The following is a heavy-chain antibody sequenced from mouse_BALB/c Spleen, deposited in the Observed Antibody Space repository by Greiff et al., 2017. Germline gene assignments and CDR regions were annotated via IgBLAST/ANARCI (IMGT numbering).Heavy chain of an antibody. Sequence: VQLQQSGPELVKPGASVKVSCKASGYAFTSYNMYWVKQSHGKSLEWIGYIDPYNGGTSYNLKFKGKATLTVDKSSSTAYMHLNSLTSEDSAVYYCARGDYDGGPWFAYWGQGTLVTVSA. CDR2: IDPYNGGT. D-gene: IGHD2-4*01. CDR3: ARGDYDGGPWFAY. J-gene: IGHJ3*01. CDR1: GYAFTSYN. V-gene: IGHV1S135*01.